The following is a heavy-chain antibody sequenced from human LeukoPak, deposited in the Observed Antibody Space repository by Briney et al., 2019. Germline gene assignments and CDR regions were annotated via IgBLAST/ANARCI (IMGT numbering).Heavy chain of an antibody. V-gene: IGHV1-18*01. Sequence: GASVNVSFKASGYTFTSYGISWVRQAPGQGREWMGWISAYKGNTNYAQKLQGRDSTTTDTSTSTAYMELRSLRSDDTAVYYCARGRDILTGSYNHFDYWGQGTLVTVSS. D-gene: IGHD3-9*01. CDR1: GYTFTSYG. CDR3: ARGRDILTGSYNHFDY. J-gene: IGHJ4*02. CDR2: ISAYKGNT.